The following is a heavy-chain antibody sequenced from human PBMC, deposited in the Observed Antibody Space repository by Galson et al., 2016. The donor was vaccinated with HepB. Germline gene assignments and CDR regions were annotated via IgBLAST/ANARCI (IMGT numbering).Heavy chain of an antibody. CDR3: ARDRPYGDPHFDY. D-gene: IGHD4/OR15-4a*01. J-gene: IGHJ4*02. CDR1: GFTVTDYW. Sequence: SLRLSCAVSGFTVTDYWVSWVRQAPGKGLEWVANMKEDGSEKYYADSVKGRFSISSDGVKNSLSLDMTSLRGEDTAVYYCARDRPYGDPHFDYWGQGALVTVSS. CDR2: MKEDGSEK. V-gene: IGHV3-7*03.